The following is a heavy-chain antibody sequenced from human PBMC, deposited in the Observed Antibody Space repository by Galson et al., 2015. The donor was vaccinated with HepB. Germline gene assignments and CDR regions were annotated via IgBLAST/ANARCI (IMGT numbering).Heavy chain of an antibody. J-gene: IGHJ4*02. Sequence: SLRLSCAASGFTVSRNYMSWVRQAPGKGLEWVSVIYSSGSTDYADSVKGRFIISRDNSKRTLYLQMNSLRAEDTAVYYCAGGYSSSWYSGWGYWGQGTLVTVSS. CDR3: AGGYSSSWYSGWGY. CDR1: GFTVSRNY. V-gene: IGHV3-53*01. CDR2: IYSSGST. D-gene: IGHD3-22*01.